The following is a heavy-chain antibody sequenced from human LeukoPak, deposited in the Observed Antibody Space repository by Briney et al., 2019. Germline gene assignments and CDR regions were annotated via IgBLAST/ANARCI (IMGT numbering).Heavy chain of an antibody. CDR3: ARDIGSSGSFGYFDY. Sequence: GGSLRLFCAASGFTFSSYAMHWVRQAPGKGLEWVAVISYDGSNKYYADSVKGRFTISRDNSKNTLYLQMNSLRAEDTAVYYCARDIGSSGSFGYFDYWGQGTLVTVSS. V-gene: IGHV3-30-3*01. J-gene: IGHJ4*02. CDR2: ISYDGSNK. CDR1: GFTFSSYA. D-gene: IGHD1-26*01.